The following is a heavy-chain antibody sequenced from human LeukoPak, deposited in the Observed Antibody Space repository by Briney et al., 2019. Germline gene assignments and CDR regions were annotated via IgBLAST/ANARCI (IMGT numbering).Heavy chain of an antibody. J-gene: IGHJ6*02. CDR3: ARGTSSWYPYYYGMDV. CDR2: IYTSGST. D-gene: IGHD6-13*01. CDR1: GVSISSYY. V-gene: IGHV4-4*07. Sequence: SETLSLTCTVSGVSISSYYWSWIRQPAGKGLEWIGRIYTSGSTNYNPSLKSRVTMSVDTSKSQFSLKLSSVTAADTAVYYCARGTSSWYPYYYGMDVWGQGTTVTVSS.